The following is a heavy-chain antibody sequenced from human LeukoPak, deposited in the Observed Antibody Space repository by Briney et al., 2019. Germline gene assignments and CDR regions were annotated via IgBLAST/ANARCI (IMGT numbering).Heavy chain of an antibody. CDR2: INHSGST. D-gene: IGHD2-2*01. CDR3: ARGHQLTRRYYFDY. CDR1: GGSISSSSYY. Sequence: SETLSLTCTVSGGSISSSSYYWGWIRQPPGKGLEWIGEINHSGSTNYNPSLKSRVTISVDTSKNQFSLKLSSVTAADTAVYYCARGHQLTRRYYFDYWGQGTLVTVSS. V-gene: IGHV4-39*07. J-gene: IGHJ4*02.